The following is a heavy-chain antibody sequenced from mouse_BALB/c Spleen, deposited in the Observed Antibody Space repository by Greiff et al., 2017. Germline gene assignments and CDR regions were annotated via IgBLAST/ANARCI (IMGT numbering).Heavy chain of an antibody. CDR2: IDPENGNT. D-gene: IGHD1-1*01. J-gene: IGHJ4*01. CDR1: GFNITDYY. CDR3: ARATTDSAMDY. V-gene: IGHV14-1*02. Sequence: EVHLVEPGAELVRPGASVKLSCKASGFNITDYYMHWVKQRPEQGLEWIGWIDPENGNTIYDPKFQGKASLTVDTSSNTAYLQLSSLTSEDTAVSYCARATTDSAMDYWGQGTSVTVSS.